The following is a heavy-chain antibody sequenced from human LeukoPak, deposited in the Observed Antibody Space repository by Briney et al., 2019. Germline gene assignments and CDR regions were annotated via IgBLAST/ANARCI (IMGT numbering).Heavy chain of an antibody. CDR1: GFTFSVYG. J-gene: IGHJ4*02. CDR3: AKQREGISWSPDY. Sequence: GGSLRLSCAASGFTFSVYGMNWVRQAPGKGLEWVAVISYDGGNTYYADSVKGRFIISRDNSQNMLYLQMNSLRTEDTALYYCAKQREGISWSPDYWGQGTLVTVSS. V-gene: IGHV3-30*18. CDR2: ISYDGGNT. D-gene: IGHD6-13*01.